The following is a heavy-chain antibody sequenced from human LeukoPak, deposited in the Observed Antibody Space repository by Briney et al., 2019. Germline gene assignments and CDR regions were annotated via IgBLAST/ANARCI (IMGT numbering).Heavy chain of an antibody. CDR1: GFTFSSYW. Sequence: PGGSLRLSCAASGFTFSSYWMHWVRQGPGKGLVWVSRITSDGGTTGYADSVKGRFTISRDNAKNTLYLLMNSLRAEDTAVYYCAKGRYCSSTSCYAKYFDYWGQGTLVTVSS. J-gene: IGHJ4*02. CDR3: AKGRYCSSTSCYAKYFDY. CDR2: ITSDGGTT. D-gene: IGHD2-2*01. V-gene: IGHV3-74*01.